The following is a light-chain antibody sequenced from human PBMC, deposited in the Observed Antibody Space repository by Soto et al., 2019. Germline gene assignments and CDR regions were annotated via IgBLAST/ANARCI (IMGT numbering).Light chain of an antibody. V-gene: IGKV3-15*01. CDR2: DAS. Sequence: MTQSPSTLSASVGDRITITCRASQSISSCLAWYQQKPGQAPRLLIYDASSRATGVPARFSGSGSGTDFTLTISSLQSEDFAVYYCQHYNYWPYTFGQGTKVDIK. CDR1: QSISSC. J-gene: IGKJ2*01. CDR3: QHYNYWPYT.